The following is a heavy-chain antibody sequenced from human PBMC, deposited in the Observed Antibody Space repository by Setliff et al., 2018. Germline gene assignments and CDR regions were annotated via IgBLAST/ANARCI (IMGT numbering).Heavy chain of an antibody. D-gene: IGHD1-26*01. CDR3: AREVGTSTSSDAFDV. V-gene: IGHV4-4*07. Sequence: PSETLSLTCTVSGGSISSYYWSWIRQPAGKGLEWIGHIYIGGSANYNPSLKSRVTMSIDTSKNQFSLKLHSVTAADMAVYYCAREVGTSTSSDAFDVWGLGMMVTVSS. CDR2: IYIGGSA. CDR1: GGSISSYY. J-gene: IGHJ3*01.